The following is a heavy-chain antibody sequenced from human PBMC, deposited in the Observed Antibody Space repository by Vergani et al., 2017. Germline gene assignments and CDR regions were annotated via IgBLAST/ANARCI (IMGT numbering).Heavy chain of an antibody. CDR2: ISGSGGST. CDR1: GFTFSSYA. D-gene: IGHD2-2*01. Sequence: EVQLLESGGGLVQPGGSLRLSCAASGFTFSSYAMSWVRQAPGKGLEWVSAISGSGGSTYYADSVKGRFTISRDNSKNTLYLQMNSLRAEDTAVYYCAKGPTRYGSSTSCYRYFQHWGQGTLVTVSS. V-gene: IGHV3-23*01. J-gene: IGHJ1*01. CDR3: AKGPTRYGSSTSCYRYFQH.